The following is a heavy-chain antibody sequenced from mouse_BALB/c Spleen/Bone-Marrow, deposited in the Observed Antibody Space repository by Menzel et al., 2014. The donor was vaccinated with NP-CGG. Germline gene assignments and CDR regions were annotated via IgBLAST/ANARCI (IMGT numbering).Heavy chain of an antibody. Sequence: VQLQQSGAELMKPGASVKISCKATGYTFSNYWIDWVKQRPGHGLEWIGEILPGSGTASYNEKFKGKATFTADTSSNTAYMQLSSLTSEYSALDDCARASVVPYYFDYWGQGTTLTVSS. V-gene: IGHV1-9*01. CDR1: GYTFSNYW. CDR3: ARASVVPYYFDY. D-gene: IGHD1-1*01. J-gene: IGHJ2*01. CDR2: ILPGSGTA.